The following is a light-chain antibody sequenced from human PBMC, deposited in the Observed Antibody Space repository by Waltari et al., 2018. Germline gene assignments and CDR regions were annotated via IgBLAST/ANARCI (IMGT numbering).Light chain of an antibody. J-gene: IGKJ2*01. V-gene: IGKV2-28*01. CDR1: QSLLHSNGYYY. CDR3: MQGRQAPFT. Sequence: DIMMTQSPISLPVTPGEPANISCRSSQSLLHSNGYYYLDWYLQKPGQSPQLLIYFGSNRATGVADKFSGSASGTDFTLKVSRVETEDVGVYFCMQGRQAPFTCGQGTKLEI. CDR2: FGS.